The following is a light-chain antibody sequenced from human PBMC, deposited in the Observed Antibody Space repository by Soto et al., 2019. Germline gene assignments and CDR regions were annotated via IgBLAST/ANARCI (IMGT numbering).Light chain of an antibody. CDR3: QQYNNWPLLT. Sequence: EIVMTQSPATLSVSPGERATLSCRASQSVSSNLAWYQQKPGQAPRLLIYGASTRATGIPARFSGSGSGTEFTLTISSLQSEDFAAYYCQQYNNWPLLTFGGGT. V-gene: IGKV3-15*01. CDR1: QSVSSN. J-gene: IGKJ4*01. CDR2: GAS.